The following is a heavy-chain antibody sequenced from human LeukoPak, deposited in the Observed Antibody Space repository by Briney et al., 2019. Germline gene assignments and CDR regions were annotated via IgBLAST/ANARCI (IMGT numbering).Heavy chain of an antibody. CDR3: ARDPTLWGSGSYYMDV. V-gene: IGHV3-21*06. CDR1: GFTFSFYS. J-gene: IGHJ6*03. CDR2: ISSTRNYI. D-gene: IGHD3-10*01. Sequence: GGSLRLSCAASGFTFSFYSMTWVRQAPGKGFEWVSSISSTRNYIYYADSVKGRFTISRDNAKNSLYLQLNSLRAEDTAVYFCARDPTLWGSGSYYMDVWGKGTTVTVSS.